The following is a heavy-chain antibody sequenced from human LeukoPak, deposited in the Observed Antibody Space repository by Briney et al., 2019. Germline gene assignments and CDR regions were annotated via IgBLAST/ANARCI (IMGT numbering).Heavy chain of an antibody. Sequence: SDPLSLPRCVSGRPLSCGSYYWSWPPQPAGKGLEWIRRIYTSGSTNYNHSLKSRFTISVDTSKNQFSLKLHSVTAADTAVYCCSIGTVYDFWSGYYFDYWGQGALVTVSS. CDR1: GRPLSCGSYY. J-gene: IGHJ4*02. D-gene: IGHD3-3*01. CDR2: IYTSGST. CDR3: SIGTVYDFWSGYYFDY. V-gene: IGHV4-61*10.